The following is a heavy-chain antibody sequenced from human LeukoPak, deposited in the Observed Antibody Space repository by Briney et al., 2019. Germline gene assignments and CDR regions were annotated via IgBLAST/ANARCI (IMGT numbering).Heavy chain of an antibody. CDR2: IYHSGST. D-gene: IGHD2-2*01. Sequence: PSETLSLTFTVSGGSISSGGYYWSWIRQPPGKGLEWIGYIYHSGSTYYNPSLKSRVTISVDRSKNQFSLKLSSVTAADTAVYYCASRGIVVVPAATAQIDYWGQGTLVTVSS. V-gene: IGHV4-30-2*01. J-gene: IGHJ4*02. CDR3: ASRGIVVVPAATAQIDY. CDR1: GGSISSGGYY.